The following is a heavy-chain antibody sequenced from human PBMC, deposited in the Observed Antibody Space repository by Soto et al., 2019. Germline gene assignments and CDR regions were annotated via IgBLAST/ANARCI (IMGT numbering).Heavy chain of an antibody. J-gene: IGHJ4*02. D-gene: IGHD3-22*01. CDR2: IYYSGST. CDR1: GGSISSYY. V-gene: IGHV4-59*01. CDR3: ARVGPRIRAYYYDSSGYSTSYYFDY. Sequence: PSETLSLTCTVSGGSISSYYWSWIRQPPGKGLEWIGYIYYSGSTNYNPSLKSRVTISVDTSKNQFSLKLSSVTAADTAVYYCARVGPRIRAYYYDSSGYSTSYYFDYWGQGTLVTVSS.